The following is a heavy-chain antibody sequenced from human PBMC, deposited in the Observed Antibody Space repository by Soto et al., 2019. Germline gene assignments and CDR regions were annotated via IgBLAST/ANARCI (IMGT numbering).Heavy chain of an antibody. V-gene: IGHV3-21*01. J-gene: IGHJ2*01. Sequence: EVQLVESGGGLVKPGGSLRLSCAASGFTFSSYSMNWVRQAPGKGLEWVSSISSSSSYIYYADSVKGRFTISRDNAKNSLYLQMNSLGAEDTAVYYCARDQVAGTRYFYLWGRGTLVTVSS. CDR1: GFTFSSYS. D-gene: IGHD6-19*01. CDR2: ISSSSSYI. CDR3: ARDQVAGTRYFYL.